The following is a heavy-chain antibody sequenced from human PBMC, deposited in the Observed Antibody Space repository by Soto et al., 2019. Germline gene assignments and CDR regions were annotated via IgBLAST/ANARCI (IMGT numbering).Heavy chain of an antibody. CDR2: ISYDGSNK. CDR1: GFTFSSYG. J-gene: IGHJ4*02. CDR3: AKFQRGYSGYDYFDY. Sequence: GGSLRLSCAASGFTFSSYGMHWVRQAPGKGLEWVAVISYDGSNKYYADSVKGRFTISRDNSKNTLYLQMNSLRAEDTAVYYCAKFQRGYSGYDYFDYWGQGTLVTVSS. D-gene: IGHD5-12*01. V-gene: IGHV3-30*18.